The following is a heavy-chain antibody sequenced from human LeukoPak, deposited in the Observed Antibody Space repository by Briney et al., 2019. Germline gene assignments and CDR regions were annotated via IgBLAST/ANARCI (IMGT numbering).Heavy chain of an antibody. Sequence: SETLSLTCTVSGGSISSYYWSWIRQPPGKGLEWIGYIYYSGSTNYNPSLKSRVAISVDTSKNQFSLKLSSVTAADTAVYYCARGLYTAMVTWGQGTLVTVSS. D-gene: IGHD5-18*01. CDR3: ARGLYTAMVT. CDR2: IYYSGST. V-gene: IGHV4-59*12. CDR1: GGSISSYY. J-gene: IGHJ5*02.